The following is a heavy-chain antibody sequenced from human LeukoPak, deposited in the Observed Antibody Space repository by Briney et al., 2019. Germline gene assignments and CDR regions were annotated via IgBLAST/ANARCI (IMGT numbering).Heavy chain of an antibody. V-gene: IGHV3-23*01. CDR1: GFTFDAFG. CDR2: IRSNGDTT. D-gene: IGHD1-1*01. J-gene: IGHJ4*02. Sequence: PGGSLRLSCAASGFTFDAFGMTWVRQAPGKGLEWVSSIRSNGDTTYNADSVKGRFTISRDNSKNTLYLQMNSLRVEDTAIYYCAKGQELDDGVFDSWGQGTLVTVSS. CDR3: AKGQELDDGVFDS.